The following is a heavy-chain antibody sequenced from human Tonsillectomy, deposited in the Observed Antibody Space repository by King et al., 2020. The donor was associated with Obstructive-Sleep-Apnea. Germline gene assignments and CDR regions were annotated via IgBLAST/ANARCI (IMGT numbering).Heavy chain of an antibody. J-gene: IGHJ4*02. D-gene: IGHD1-26*01. V-gene: IGHV4-59*01. Sequence: VQLQESGPGLVKPSETLSLTCTVSGGSISTYYWTWIRQPPGKGLEWIGYIYYSGSTDYNPSLKSRVTISVDTSKNQFSLRLSSVTAADTAVYYCARDRRWEFDYWGQGTLVTVSS. CDR2: IYYSGST. CDR3: ARDRRWEFDY. CDR1: GGSISTYY.